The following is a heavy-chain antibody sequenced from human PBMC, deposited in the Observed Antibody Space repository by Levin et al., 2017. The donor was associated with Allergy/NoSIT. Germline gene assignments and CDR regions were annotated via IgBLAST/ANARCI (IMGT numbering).Heavy chain of an antibody. CDR3: ARDLTFYYDTSGYYPFDY. V-gene: IGHV3-21*01. D-gene: IGHD3-22*01. J-gene: IGHJ4*02. Sequence: KAGGSLRLSCAASGFTFSSNSMNWVRQAPGKGLEWVSSISSSSSHIYYADSVKGRFTISRDNAKNSLFLQMNSLRAEDTAMYFCARDLTFYYDTSGYYPFDYWGQGTLVTVSS. CDR1: GFTFSSNS. CDR2: ISSSSSHI.